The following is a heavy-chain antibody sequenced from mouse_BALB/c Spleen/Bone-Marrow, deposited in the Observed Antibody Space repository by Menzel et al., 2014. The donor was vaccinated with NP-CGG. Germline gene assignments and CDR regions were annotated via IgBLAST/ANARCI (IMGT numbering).Heavy chain of an antibody. D-gene: IGHD2-10*02. V-gene: IGHV1-20*02. CDR3: ARYGNYPYFDY. CDR2: INPYNGDT. J-gene: IGHJ2*01. Sequence: EVQLQQSGPELVKPGASVKISCKASGYSFTGYFMNWVMQSHGKSLEWIGRINPYNGDTFYNQKLKGKATLTVDKSSSTAHMELRSLASEDSAVYYCARYGNYPYFDYWGQGTTLTVSS. CDR1: GYSFTGYF.